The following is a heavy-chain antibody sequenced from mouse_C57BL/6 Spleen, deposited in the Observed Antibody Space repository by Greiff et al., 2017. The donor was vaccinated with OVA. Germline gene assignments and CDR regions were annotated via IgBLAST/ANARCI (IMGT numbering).Heavy chain of an antibody. V-gene: IGHV1-77*01. Sequence: VQLQQSGAELVKPGASVKISCKASGYTFTDYYINWVKQRPGQGLEWIGKIGPGSGSTYYNEKFKGKATLTADKSSSTAYMQLSSLTSEDSAVYLCECCGHCAWCAYWGKGTRVTVCA. J-gene: IGHJ3*01. D-gene: IGHD1-1*02. CDR2: IGPGSGST. CDR3: ECCGHCAWCAY. CDR1: GYTFTDYY.